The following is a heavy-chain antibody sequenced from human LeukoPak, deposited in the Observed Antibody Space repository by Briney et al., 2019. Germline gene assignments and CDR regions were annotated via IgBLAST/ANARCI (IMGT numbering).Heavy chain of an antibody. D-gene: IGHD6-13*01. J-gene: IGHJ5*02. CDR2: ISYDGSNK. CDR1: GFIFSNYA. Sequence: GGSLRLSCAASGFIFSNYAMHWVRQAPGNGLEWVAVISYDGSNKYYADSVKGRFTIYRDNSKNTLFLQMNSLRTEDTAVYYCARDLDSSSWYILWFDPWGQGTLVTVSS. V-gene: IGHV3-30-3*01. CDR3: ARDLDSSSWYILWFDP.